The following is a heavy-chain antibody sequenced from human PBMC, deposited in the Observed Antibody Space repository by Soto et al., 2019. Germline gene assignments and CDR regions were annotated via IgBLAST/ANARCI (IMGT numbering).Heavy chain of an antibody. CDR2: IIPIFGTA. J-gene: IGHJ4*02. V-gene: IGHV1-69*12. CDR3: AGGLLWCGKPPRIDY. Sequence: QVQLVQSGAEVKKPGSSVKVSCKASGGTFSSYAISWVRQAPGQGLEWMGGIIPIFGTANYAQKFQGRVTVTEDESTSTAYMELSSQRSEDTAMHSVAGGLLWCGKPPRIDYWGQGTLVTVSS. CDR1: GGTFSSYA. D-gene: IGHD3-10*01.